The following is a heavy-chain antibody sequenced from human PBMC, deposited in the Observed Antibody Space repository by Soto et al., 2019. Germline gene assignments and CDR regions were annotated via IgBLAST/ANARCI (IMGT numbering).Heavy chain of an antibody. CDR3: VRSGDNYNLLDY. CDR2: ISGTGSTK. Sequence: GGSLRLSCEASGFTFSTYDMHWVRQAPGKGLEWVSYISGTGSTKYFADSVKGRFTISRDNAKNSLYLQINSLRGDDTAIYYCVRSGDNYNLLDYWGQGTPVTVSS. V-gene: IGHV3-48*03. D-gene: IGHD1-1*01. J-gene: IGHJ4*02. CDR1: GFTFSTYD.